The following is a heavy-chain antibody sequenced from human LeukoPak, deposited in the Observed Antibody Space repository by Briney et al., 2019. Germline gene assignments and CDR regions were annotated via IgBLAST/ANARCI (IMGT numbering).Heavy chain of an antibody. CDR2: INEDGSTT. Sequence: PGGSLRLTCAASGFTFSSNWMHSVRQAPGKGLVWVSRINEDGSTTNYADSVKGRPTIFRDNAKNTLYLQMNSLRAEDTAVYYCVRDLGGRSGHWGQGTLVSVSS. J-gene: IGHJ4*02. D-gene: IGHD1-26*01. V-gene: IGHV3-74*01. CDR3: VRDLGGRSGH. CDR1: GFTFSSNW.